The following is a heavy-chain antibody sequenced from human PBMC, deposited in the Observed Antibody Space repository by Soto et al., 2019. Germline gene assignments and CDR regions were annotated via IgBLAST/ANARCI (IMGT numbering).Heavy chain of an antibody. CDR1: GFTFDDYA. Sequence: EVQLVESGGGLVQPGRSLRLSCAASGFTFDDYAMHWVRQAPGKGLEWVSGISWNSGSIGYADSVKGRFTISRDNAKNSLYLQMNSLRAEDTALYYCAKDLERIAVAGTPGYWGQGTLLTVSS. CDR3: AKDLERIAVAGTPGY. D-gene: IGHD6-19*01. V-gene: IGHV3-9*01. J-gene: IGHJ4*02. CDR2: ISWNSGSI.